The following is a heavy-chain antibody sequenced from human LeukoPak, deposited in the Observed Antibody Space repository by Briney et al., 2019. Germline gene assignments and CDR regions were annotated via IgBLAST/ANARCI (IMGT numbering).Heavy chain of an antibody. J-gene: IGHJ4*02. D-gene: IGHD6-19*01. CDR3: AKDAVGVAVALN. V-gene: IGHV3-23*01. CDR1: GFTFSSYG. Sequence: GGSLRLSCVASGFTFSSYGMTWVRQAPGKGLEWVSAVSGSGGSTYNADSVKGRFTISGDNSKNTLYLQMSSLRADDTAVYYCAKDAVGVAVALNWGQGTLVTVSS. CDR2: VSGSGGST.